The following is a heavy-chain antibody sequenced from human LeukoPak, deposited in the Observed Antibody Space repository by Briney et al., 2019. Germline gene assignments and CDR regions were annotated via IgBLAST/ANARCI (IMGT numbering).Heavy chain of an antibody. D-gene: IGHD3-16*01. CDR3: ARRGILAYYGMDV. Sequence: PSETLSLTCTVSGGSIRSYYWSWIRQPPGKGLEWIGYIYYSGSTNYNPSLKSRVTISVDTSKNQFSLKLSSVTAADTAVYYCARRGILAYYGMDVWGQGTMVTVSS. CDR2: IYYSGST. J-gene: IGHJ6*02. CDR1: GGSIRSYY. V-gene: IGHV4-59*08.